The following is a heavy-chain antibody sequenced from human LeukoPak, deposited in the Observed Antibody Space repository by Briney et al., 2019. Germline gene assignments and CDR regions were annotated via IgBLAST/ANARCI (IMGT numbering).Heavy chain of an antibody. Sequence: PGGSLRLSCAASGFTVSSNYMSWVRQAPGKGLEWVSVIYSGGNTYYADSVKGRFTISRHNSKNTVYLHMKSLRPEDTAVYYCARRWDFDYWGQGTLVAVSS. V-gene: IGHV3-53*04. CDR3: ARRWDFDY. CDR1: GFTVSSNY. CDR2: IYSGGNT. J-gene: IGHJ4*02.